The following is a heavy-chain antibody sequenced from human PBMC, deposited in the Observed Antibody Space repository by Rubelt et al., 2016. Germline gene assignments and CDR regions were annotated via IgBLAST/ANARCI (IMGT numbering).Heavy chain of an antibody. D-gene: IGHD2-2*01. V-gene: IGHV4-34*01. CDR2: ITHSGST. CDR3: ARNRASDPTAVFDY. J-gene: IGHJ4*02. CDR1: GGSFSGYF. Sequence: QVQLQQWGAGLLKPSETLSLTCGVYGGSFSGYFWSWIRQSPGTGLEWIGEITHSGSTTYNPSLKSRVTISVDTSKDQFSLKVTSGTTPYTAVYYCARNRASDPTAVFDYWGQGTLVTVSS.